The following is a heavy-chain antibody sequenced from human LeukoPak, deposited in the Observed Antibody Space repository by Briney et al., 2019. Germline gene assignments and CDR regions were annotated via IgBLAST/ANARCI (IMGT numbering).Heavy chain of an antibody. J-gene: IGHJ4*02. V-gene: IGHV3-11*04. CDR1: GFTFSDYY. Sequence: GGSLRLSCAASGFTFSDYYMSWIRQAPGKGLEWVSYISGSGSTIYYADSVKGRFTISRDNAKNSLYLQMNSLRAEDTAVYYCARDSYEATFDYWGQGTLVTVSS. CDR3: ARDSYEATFDY. CDR2: ISGSGSTI. D-gene: IGHD5-12*01.